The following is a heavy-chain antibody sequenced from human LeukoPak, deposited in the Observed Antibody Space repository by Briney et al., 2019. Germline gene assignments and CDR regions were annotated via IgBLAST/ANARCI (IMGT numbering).Heavy chain of an antibody. V-gene: IGHV3-21*01. CDR1: RFTFSSYS. J-gene: IGHJ4*02. CDR2: ISSSSSYI. Sequence: GGSLRLSCAASRFTFSSYSMNWVRQAPGKGLEWVSSISSSSSYIYYADSVKGRFTISRDNAKNSLYLQMNSLRAEDTAVYYCARTLNCGGDCYSFDYWGQGTLVTVSS. D-gene: IGHD2-21*02. CDR3: ARTLNCGGDCYSFDY.